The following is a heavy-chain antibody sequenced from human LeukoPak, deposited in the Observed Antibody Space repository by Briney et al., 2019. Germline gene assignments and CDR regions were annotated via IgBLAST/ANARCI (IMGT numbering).Heavy chain of an antibody. Sequence: GGSLRLSCAASGFTFSSYAMSWVRQAPGKGLEWVSAISGSGGSTYYADSVKGRFTISRDNSKNTLYLQMNSLRAEDTAVYYCAKVIYGSGSYYGDYWGQGPLVTVSS. CDR2: ISGSGGST. V-gene: IGHV3-23*01. D-gene: IGHD3-10*01. CDR3: AKVIYGSGSYYGDY. J-gene: IGHJ4*02. CDR1: GFTFSSYA.